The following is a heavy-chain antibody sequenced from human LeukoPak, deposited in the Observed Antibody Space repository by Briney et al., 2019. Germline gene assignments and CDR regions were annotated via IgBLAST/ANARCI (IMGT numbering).Heavy chain of an antibody. CDR1: GLTFSSHW. Sequence: PGGSLRLSCAASGLTFSSHWMHWVRQAPGKGLVWVSRITNDGSSTTYADSVKGRFTISRDNAKNMLYLQVNSLRAEDTAVYYCARDPSGRYYLDYWGQGTLVTVSS. CDR2: ITNDGSST. D-gene: IGHD3-10*01. CDR3: ARDPSGRYYLDY. J-gene: IGHJ4*02. V-gene: IGHV3-74*01.